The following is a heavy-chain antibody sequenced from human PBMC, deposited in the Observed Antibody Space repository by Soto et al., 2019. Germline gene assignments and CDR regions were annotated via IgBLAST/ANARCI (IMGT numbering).Heavy chain of an antibody. Sequence: QVQLQESGPGLVKLSQTLSLTCTVSGDSISRGGYYWNWLRQHPRKGLEWIGYIYHSGSTIYNPSLKSPVTISVDTSKNRLSLELSNVTAADTAVYYCARDGAGAYGLGWFDPWGQGILVTVSS. J-gene: IGHJ5*02. CDR3: ARDGAGAYGLGWFDP. CDR1: GDSISRGGYY. CDR2: IYHSGST. D-gene: IGHD2-21*01. V-gene: IGHV4-31*01.